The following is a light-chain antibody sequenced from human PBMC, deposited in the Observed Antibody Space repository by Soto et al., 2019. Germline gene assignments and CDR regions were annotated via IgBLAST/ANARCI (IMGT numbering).Light chain of an antibody. Sequence: DIQMTQFPSTLSASVGARVPITCRASQDIDVSLAWFQQRPGEAPKLLIFAASGLESGVPSTFSGSGSGTEFTLTISSVQPEDFATYFCQHYETFSWTFGQGTKVDIK. CDR1: QDIDVS. J-gene: IGKJ1*01. CDR3: QHYETFSWT. V-gene: IGKV1-5*01. CDR2: AAS.